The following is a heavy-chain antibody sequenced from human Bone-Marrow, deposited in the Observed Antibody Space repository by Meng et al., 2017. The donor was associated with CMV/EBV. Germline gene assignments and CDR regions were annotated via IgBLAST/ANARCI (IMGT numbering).Heavy chain of an antibody. Sequence: PETLSLTCSVSGVSVNSGSYYWNWIREPPGSGLEWIGYIFYSGSTNYNPALKGRVTISVDTSKKQFPLKLRSVTAADTAVYYCARFDYALYWGQGTLVTVSS. CDR1: GVSVNSGSYY. J-gene: IGHJ4*02. CDR3: ARFDYALY. CDR2: IFYSGST. D-gene: IGHD4-17*01. V-gene: IGHV4-61*01.